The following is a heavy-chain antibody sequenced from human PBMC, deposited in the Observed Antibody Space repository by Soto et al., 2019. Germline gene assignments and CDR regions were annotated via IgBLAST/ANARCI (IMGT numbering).Heavy chain of an antibody. CDR3: AKDLSYGRSSSALDY. D-gene: IGHD6-6*01. V-gene: IGHV3-30*18. J-gene: IGHJ4*02. Sequence: QVQLVESGGGVVQPGRSLRLSCAASGFTFSSYGMHWVRQAPGKGLEWVAVISYDGSNKYYADSVKGRFTISRDNSKNKLYLQMNSLRAEDTAVYYCAKDLSYGRSSSALDYWGQGTLVTVSS. CDR2: ISYDGSNK. CDR1: GFTFSSYG.